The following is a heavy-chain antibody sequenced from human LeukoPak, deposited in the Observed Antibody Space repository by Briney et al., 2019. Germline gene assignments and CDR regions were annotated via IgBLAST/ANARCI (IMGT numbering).Heavy chain of an antibody. Sequence: GGPLRLSCAASGFTFSDYYMSWIRRAPGKGLEWVSYISSSSSYTNYADSVKGRFTISRDNAKNSLYLQMNSLRAEDTAVYYCAREGQSGGMDVWGKGTTVTVSS. J-gene: IGHJ6*04. CDR3: AREGQSGGMDV. CDR1: GFTFSDYY. D-gene: IGHD3-10*01. CDR2: ISSSSSYT. V-gene: IGHV3-11*06.